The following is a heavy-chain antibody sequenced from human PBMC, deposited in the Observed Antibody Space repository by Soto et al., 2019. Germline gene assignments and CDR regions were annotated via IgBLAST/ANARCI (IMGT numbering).Heavy chain of an antibody. CDR3: ARAGWYRFDY. Sequence: GGSLRLSCAASGFTFSNYWVHWVRQAPGKGLMWVSRINSDGTTINYADTVEGRFTISRDNAKNTLFLQMNILRVEDRVVYYCARAGWYRFDYWGKETLVTVSS. CDR1: GFTFSNYW. V-gene: IGHV3-74*01. D-gene: IGHD6-19*01. J-gene: IGHJ4*02. CDR2: INSDGTTI.